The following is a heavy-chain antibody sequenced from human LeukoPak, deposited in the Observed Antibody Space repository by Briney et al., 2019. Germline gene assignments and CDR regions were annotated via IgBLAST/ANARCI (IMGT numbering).Heavy chain of an antibody. V-gene: IGHV4-34*01. CDR1: GGSFSGYY. CDR3: ARGPEYGDYLRVWYFDL. CDR2: INHSGST. J-gene: IGHJ2*01. D-gene: IGHD4-17*01. Sequence: PSETLSLTCAVYGGSFSGYYWSWIRQPPGKGLEWIGEINHSGSTNYNPSLKSRVTISVDTSKNQFSLKLSSVTAADTAVYYCARGPEYGDYLRVWYFDLWGRGTLVTVSS.